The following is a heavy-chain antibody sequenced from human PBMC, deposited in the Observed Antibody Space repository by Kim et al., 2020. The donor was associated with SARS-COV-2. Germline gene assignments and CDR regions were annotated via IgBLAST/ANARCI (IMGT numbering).Heavy chain of an antibody. V-gene: IGHV4-4*02. CDR2: IYPSGST. D-gene: IGHD2-2*01. CDR3: ARCPVDTSSFWFDP. CDR1: GGSISSGNW. J-gene: IGHJ5*02. Sequence: SETLSLTCAVSGGSISSGNWWSWVRQPPGKGLEWIGEIYPSGSTNYNASLKSRVTMSVDKSKNQFSLKLTSVTAAETAVYYCARCPVDTSSFWFDPWGQG.